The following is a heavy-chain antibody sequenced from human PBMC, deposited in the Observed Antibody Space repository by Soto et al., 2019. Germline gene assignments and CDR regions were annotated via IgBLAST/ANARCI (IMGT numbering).Heavy chain of an antibody. D-gene: IGHD3-16*02. CDR2: IIPIFGTA. Sequence: QVQLVQSGAEVKKPGSSVKVSCKASGGTFSSYAISWVRQAPGQGLEWMGGIIPIFGTANYAQKFQGRVTITADESTSTAYRGLSSLRSEDTAVYYWARATTFGGVIVYNWFDPWGQGTLVTVSS. CDR3: ARATTFGGVIVYNWFDP. V-gene: IGHV1-69*12. CDR1: GGTFSSYA. J-gene: IGHJ5*02.